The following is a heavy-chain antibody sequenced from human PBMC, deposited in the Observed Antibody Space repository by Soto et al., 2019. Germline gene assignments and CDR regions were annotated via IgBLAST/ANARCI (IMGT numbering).Heavy chain of an antibody. J-gene: IGHJ6*02. CDR1: GGTFSSYA. CDR2: IIPIFGTA. D-gene: IGHD6-19*01. CDR3: ARGTPGVAGPCPNMDV. Sequence: VKVSCKASGGTFSSYAISWVRQAPGQGLEWMGGIIPIFGTANYAQKFQGRVTITADESTSTAYMELSSLRSEDTAVYYCARGTPGVAGPCPNMDVWGQGTTVTVSS. V-gene: IGHV1-69*13.